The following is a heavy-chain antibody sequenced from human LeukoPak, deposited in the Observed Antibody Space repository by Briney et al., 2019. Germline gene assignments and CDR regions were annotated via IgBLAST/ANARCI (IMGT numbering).Heavy chain of an antibody. D-gene: IGHD2-15*01. Sequence: GGSLRLSCAASGFTFNTYGMNWVRQAQGKGLEWVAIIWYDGSDKYYAESVKGRFTISRDNSKNTLYLQVNSLRAEDTAVYYCARVGCTGGSCLAYNYYAMDVWGQGTTVTVSS. V-gene: IGHV3-33*01. CDR2: IWYDGSDK. CDR1: GFTFNTYG. J-gene: IGHJ6*02. CDR3: ARVGCTGGSCLAYNYYAMDV.